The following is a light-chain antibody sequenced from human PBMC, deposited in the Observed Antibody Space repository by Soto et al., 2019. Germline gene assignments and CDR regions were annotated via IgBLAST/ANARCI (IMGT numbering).Light chain of an antibody. Sequence: EVVLTQSPGTLSLSPGEGATLSCRASPSVRFTHVAWYQQTPGQAPRLLISGASNRATCIPDRFAGSGSGTDFTLTISRMEPEDFAVYYCQQYGRSPTTFGPGTKVEIK. CDR1: PSVRFTH. CDR2: GAS. V-gene: IGKV3-20*01. J-gene: IGKJ3*01. CDR3: QQYGRSPTT.